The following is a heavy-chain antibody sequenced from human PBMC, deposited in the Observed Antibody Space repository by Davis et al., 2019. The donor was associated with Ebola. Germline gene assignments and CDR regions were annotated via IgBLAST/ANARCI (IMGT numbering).Heavy chain of an antibody. J-gene: IGHJ5*02. CDR1: GYTFTSCG. V-gene: IGHV1-18*04. CDR3: ARGNTMVRSNNWFDP. CDR2: ISAYNGNT. Sequence: ASVKVSCKASGYTFTSCGISWVRQAPGQGLEWMGWISAYNGNTNYAQKLQGRVTMTTDTSTSTAYMELRSLRSDDTAVYYCARGNTMVRSNNWFDPWGQGTLVTVSS. D-gene: IGHD3-10*01.